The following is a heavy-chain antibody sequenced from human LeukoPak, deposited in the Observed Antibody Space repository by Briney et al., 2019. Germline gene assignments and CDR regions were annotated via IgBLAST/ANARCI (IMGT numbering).Heavy chain of an antibody. CDR3: ARDGTGFDY. D-gene: IGHD2-8*02. V-gene: IGHV3-7*01. J-gene: IGHJ4*02. Sequence: PGGSLRLSCVASGFTFSRDWMSWVRQAPGKGLEWVASVKQDGIETQYVDSVKGRFTISRDNAKNSVYLQMNSLRVEDTAGYYCARDGTGFDYWGQGTLVTVSS. CDR1: GFTFSRDW. CDR2: VKQDGIET.